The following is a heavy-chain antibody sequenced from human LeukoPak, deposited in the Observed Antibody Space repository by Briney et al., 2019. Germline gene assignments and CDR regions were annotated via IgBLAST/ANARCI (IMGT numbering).Heavy chain of an antibody. J-gene: IGHJ4*02. CDR3: ARADGEMATTYFDY. CDR1: GGSISSCY. Sequence: SETPSLTCTVSGGSISSCYWSWIRQPPGKGLEWIGYIYTSGSTNYNPSLKSRVTISVDTSKNQFSLKLSSVTAADTAVYYCARADGEMATTYFDYWGQGTLVTVSS. CDR2: IYTSGST. V-gene: IGHV4-4*09. D-gene: IGHD5-24*01.